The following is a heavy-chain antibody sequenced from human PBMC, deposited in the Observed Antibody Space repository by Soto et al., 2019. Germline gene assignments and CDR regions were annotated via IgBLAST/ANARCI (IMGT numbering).Heavy chain of an antibody. J-gene: IGHJ4*02. Sequence: EVQLVESGGVSVQPGGSLRLSCTASGFTLSNYWMHWVRQAPGKGLVWVSRINTDGSTTTYADSVKGRFTISRDNAKNTLYLQMNSMRDEDTAVYYCVRIRREDCYTLGYWGQGTLVTVSS. V-gene: IGHV3-74*01. CDR3: VRIRREDCYTLGY. D-gene: IGHD2-21*01. CDR1: GFTLSNYW. CDR2: INTDGSTT.